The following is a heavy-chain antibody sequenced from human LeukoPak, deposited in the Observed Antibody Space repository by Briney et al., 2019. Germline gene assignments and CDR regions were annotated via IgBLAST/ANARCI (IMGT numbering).Heavy chain of an antibody. J-gene: IGHJ3*02. CDR3: TRGWSNAGAFDI. CDR2: VYISGNT. Sequence: SQTLSLTCTVSGGSISSAGYSWTWIRQPPGKGLEWIGRVYISGNTDQNPSLKSRVTVSMDRSKNQFSLQMSSVTAADTAVYYCTRGWSNAGAFDIWAKGQWSPSPQ. V-gene: IGHV4-61*02. D-gene: IGHD6-19*01. CDR1: GGSISSAGYS.